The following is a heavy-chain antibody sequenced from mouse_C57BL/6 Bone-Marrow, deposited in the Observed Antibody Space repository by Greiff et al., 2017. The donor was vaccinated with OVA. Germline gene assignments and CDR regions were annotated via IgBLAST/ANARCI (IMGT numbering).Heavy chain of an antibody. CDR3: ARGGNGGVYYAMDY. CDR2: INPNNGGT. J-gene: IGHJ4*01. D-gene: IGHD2-1*01. CDR1: GYTFTDYY. Sequence: EVKLQQSGPELVKPGASVKISCKASGYTFTDYYMNWVKQSHGKSLEWIGDINPNNGGTSYNQKFKGKATLTVDKSSSTAYMELRSLTSEDSAVYYGARGGNGGVYYAMDYWGQGTSVTVSS. V-gene: IGHV1-26*01.